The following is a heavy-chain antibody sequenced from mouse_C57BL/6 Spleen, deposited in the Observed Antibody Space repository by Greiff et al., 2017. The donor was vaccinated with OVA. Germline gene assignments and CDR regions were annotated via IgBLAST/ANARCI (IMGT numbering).Heavy chain of an antibody. CDR1: GYSFTGYY. V-gene: IGHV1-42*01. CDR3: AKLGLYYFDY. J-gene: IGHJ2*01. CDR2: INPSTGGT. Sequence: EVQLVESGPELVKPGASVKISCKASGYSFTGYYMNWVKQSPEKSLEWIGEINPSTGGTTYNQKFKAKATLTVDKSSSTAYMQLKSLTSEDSAVYYCAKLGLYYFDYWGQGTTLTVSS. D-gene: IGHD4-1*01.